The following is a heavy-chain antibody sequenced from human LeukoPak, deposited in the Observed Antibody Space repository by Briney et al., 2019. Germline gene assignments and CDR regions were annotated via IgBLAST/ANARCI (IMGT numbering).Heavy chain of an antibody. Sequence: ASVKVSXKASGYTFTSYGISWVRQAPGQGLEWMGWISAYNGNTNYAQKLQGRVTMTTDTSTSTAYMELRSLRSDDTAVYYCARADQAGITMVRGVITYYYYYMDVWGKGTTVTVSS. J-gene: IGHJ6*03. CDR1: GYTFTSYG. V-gene: IGHV1-18*01. CDR3: ARADQAGITMVRGVITYYYYYMDV. CDR2: ISAYNGNT. D-gene: IGHD3-10*01.